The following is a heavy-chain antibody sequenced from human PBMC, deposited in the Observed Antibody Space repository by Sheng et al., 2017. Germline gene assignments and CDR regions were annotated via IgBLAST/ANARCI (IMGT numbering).Heavy chain of an antibody. J-gene: IGHJ2*01. CDR3: AHKWGRGVRGVMSWYFDL. Sequence: QITLKESGPTLVKPTQTLTLTCTFSGFSLSTSGVGVGWIRQPPGKALEWLALIYWNDDKRYSPSLKSRLTITKDTSKNQVVLTMTNMDPVDTATYYCAHKWGRGVRGVMSWYFDLWGRGTLVTVYS. V-gene: IGHV2-5*01. D-gene: IGHD3-10*01. CDR1: GFSLSTSGVG. CDR2: IYWNDDK.